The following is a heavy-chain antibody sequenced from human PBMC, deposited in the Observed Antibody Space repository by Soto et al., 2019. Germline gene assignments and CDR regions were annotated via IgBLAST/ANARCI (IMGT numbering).Heavy chain of an antibody. Sequence: LRLSCAASRFTFSTYEMHWVRQAPGKGLEWVSYISSSGNTVYYADSVKGRFTISRDNTRNSLYLQMNSLRDEDTALYYCVRYCSTTLCNGVATRTFDYWGQGTLVTVSS. D-gene: IGHD2-2*01. J-gene: IGHJ4*02. CDR3: VRYCSTTLCNGVATRTFDY. V-gene: IGHV3-48*03. CDR2: ISSSGNTV. CDR1: RFTFSTYE.